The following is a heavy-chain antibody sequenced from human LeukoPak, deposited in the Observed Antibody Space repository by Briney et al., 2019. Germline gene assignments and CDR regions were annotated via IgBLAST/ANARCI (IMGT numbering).Heavy chain of an antibody. D-gene: IGHD1-26*01. V-gene: IGHV3-30*02. CDR3: AKVRGALYFFED. J-gene: IGHJ4*02. CDR1: GFTFSSYG. Sequence: GGSLTLSCAASGFTFSSYGMHWVRQAPGKGLEWVAFIRYDGSNKYYADSVKGRFTISRDNSKNTLYLQMNSLRAEDTAVYYCAKVRGALYFFEDFGQGALVTVSS. CDR2: IRYDGSNK.